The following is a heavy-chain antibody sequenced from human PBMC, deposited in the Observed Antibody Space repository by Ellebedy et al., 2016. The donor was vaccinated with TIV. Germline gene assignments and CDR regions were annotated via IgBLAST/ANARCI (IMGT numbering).Heavy chain of an antibody. CDR1: GFTFSGST. J-gene: IGHJ6*02. Sequence: GGSLRLSCAASGFTFSGSTIHWVRQASGKGLEWVGRIRSKANSYATAYAASVNGRFTISRDDSKNTAYLQMNSLKTEDTAVYYCTRHAVYYYYGMDVWGQGTTVTVSS. D-gene: IGHD6-19*01. CDR2: IRSKANSYAT. V-gene: IGHV3-73*01. CDR3: TRHAVYYYYGMDV.